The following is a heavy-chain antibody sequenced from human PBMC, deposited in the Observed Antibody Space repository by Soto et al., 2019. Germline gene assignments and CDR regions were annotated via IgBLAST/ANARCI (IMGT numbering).Heavy chain of an antibody. D-gene: IGHD2-8*01. CDR2: INHSGST. Sequence: SETLSLTCAVYGGSFSGYYWTWIRQPPGTGLEWIGEINHSGSTNYHPSLLSRVTISVDTSMNEFSLRLSSVTAADTAVYYCARLNGSCVGTNCHGYYGMDVWGQGTTVNVSS. CDR1: GGSFSGYY. V-gene: IGHV4-34*01. J-gene: IGHJ6*02. CDR3: ARLNGSCVGTNCHGYYGMDV.